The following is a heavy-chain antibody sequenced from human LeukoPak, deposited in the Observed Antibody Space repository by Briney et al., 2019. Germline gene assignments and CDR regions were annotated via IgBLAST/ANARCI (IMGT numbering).Heavy chain of an antibody. Sequence: GGSLRLSCASSGFIFSTYGMTWVRLAPGKGLEWVSAISDTGSRTFYADSVKGRFTISRDNSKKTLYLKMNSLRADDPAVYYCAKDSYDTSIWGQGTLVTVSS. D-gene: IGHD3-22*01. CDR2: ISDTGSRT. V-gene: IGHV3-23*01. CDR3: AKDSYDTSI. J-gene: IGHJ4*02. CDR1: GFIFSTYG.